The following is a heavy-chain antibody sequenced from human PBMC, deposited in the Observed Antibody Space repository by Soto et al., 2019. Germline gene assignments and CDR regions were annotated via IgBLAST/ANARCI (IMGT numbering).Heavy chain of an antibody. Sequence: SETLSLTCAVYGGSFSGYYWSWIRQPPGKGLEWIGEINHSGSTNYNPSLKSRVTISVDTSKNQFSLKLSSVTAADTAVYYCARSRTTVTPSGFQHWGQGTLVTVSS. CDR2: INHSGST. D-gene: IGHD4-17*01. CDR1: GGSFSGYY. V-gene: IGHV4-34*01. CDR3: ARSRTTVTPSGFQH. J-gene: IGHJ1*01.